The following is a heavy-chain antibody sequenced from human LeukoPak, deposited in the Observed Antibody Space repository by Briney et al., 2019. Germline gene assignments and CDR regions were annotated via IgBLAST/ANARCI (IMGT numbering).Heavy chain of an antibody. CDR1: GYSFTSYW. Sequence: GGSLKISCKGSGYSFTSYWIGWVRQMPGKGLEWMGLIYPGDSDTRYSPSFQGQVTISVDKSISTAYLQWSSLKASDTAMYYCARRAYCGGDCYPNWGQGTLVTVSS. CDR3: ARRAYCGGDCYPN. D-gene: IGHD2-21*02. V-gene: IGHV5-51*01. CDR2: IYPGDSDT. J-gene: IGHJ4*02.